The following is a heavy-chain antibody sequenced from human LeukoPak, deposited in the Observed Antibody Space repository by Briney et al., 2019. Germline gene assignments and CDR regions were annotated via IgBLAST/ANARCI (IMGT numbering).Heavy chain of an antibody. CDR1: GGSISSVGYY. CDR3: ARDSAGDYGGHSGPFDI. V-gene: IGHV4-31*03. CDR2: IYYSGSD. D-gene: IGHD4-23*01. Sequence: SETLSLTCTVSGGSISSVGYYWSWIRQHPGEGLEWVGYIYYSGSDYYNPSLNSRVTISVDTSKNQFSLKLSSVTAADTAVYYCARDSAGDYGGHSGPFDIWGQGTMVTVSS. J-gene: IGHJ3*02.